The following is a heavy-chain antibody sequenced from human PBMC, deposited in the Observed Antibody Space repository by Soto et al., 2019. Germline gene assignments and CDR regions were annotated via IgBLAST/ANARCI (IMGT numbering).Heavy chain of an antibody. J-gene: IGHJ4*02. CDR1: GFTFSSYS. CDR3: AKDLPPYDFWSGYPDY. Sequence: PGGSLRLSCAASGFTFSSYSMSWVRQAPGKGLEWVSAISGSGGSTYYADSVKGRFTISRDNSKNTLYLQMNSLRAEDTAVYYCAKDLPPYDFWSGYPDYWGQGTLVTVS. D-gene: IGHD3-3*01. V-gene: IGHV3-23*01. CDR2: ISGSGGST.